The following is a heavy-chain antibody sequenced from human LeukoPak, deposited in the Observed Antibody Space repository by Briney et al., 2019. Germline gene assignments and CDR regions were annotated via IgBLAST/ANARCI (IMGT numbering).Heavy chain of an antibody. J-gene: IGHJ4*02. CDR1: GFIFSNYG. CDR2: IWYDGSNK. Sequence: GGSLRLSCAASGFIFSNYGMHWVRQAPGKGLEWVAVIWYDGSNKYYTDSVKSRFTVSRDNSKNTLYLQMNSLRAEDTAVYYCAKEGYSSGRSSDSWGQGTLVTVSS. CDR3: AKEGYSSGRSSDS. V-gene: IGHV3-33*06. D-gene: IGHD6-19*01.